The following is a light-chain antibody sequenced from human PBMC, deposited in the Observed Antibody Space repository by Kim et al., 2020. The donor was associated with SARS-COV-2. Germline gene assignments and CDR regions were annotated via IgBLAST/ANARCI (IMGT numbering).Light chain of an antibody. CDR1: QSVSSYY. V-gene: IGKV3-20*01. Sequence: PGERATLSCRASQSVSSYYLAWYQQKPGQAPRLLIYGASSRATGIPDRFSGSGSGTDFTLTISRLEPEDFAVYYCQQYGSSPRTFGQGTKVDIK. CDR3: QQYGSSPRT. J-gene: IGKJ1*01. CDR2: GAS.